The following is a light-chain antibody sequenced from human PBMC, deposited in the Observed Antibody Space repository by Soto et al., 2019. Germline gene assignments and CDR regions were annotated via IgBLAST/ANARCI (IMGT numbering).Light chain of an antibody. Sequence: EIVMTQSPATLSVSPGERATLSCRASHSVSNSLDWYKQKPVQAPRLLIFDASTRATGVPARFSGSGSGTEVTLIISSLQSEDFALYVGQQYNNWPPMYTFGQGPKLEIK. CDR1: HSVSNS. V-gene: IGKV3-15*01. CDR3: QQYNNWPPMYT. CDR2: DAS. J-gene: IGKJ2*01.